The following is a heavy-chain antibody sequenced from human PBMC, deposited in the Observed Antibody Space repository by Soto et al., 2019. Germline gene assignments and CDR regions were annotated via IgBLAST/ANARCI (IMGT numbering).Heavy chain of an antibody. J-gene: IGHJ4*02. Sequence: PSETLSLTCAVSGGSISSSNWWSWVRQPPGKGLEWIGEIYHSGTTNYNLSLKSRVTISVDKSKNQFSLKLSSVTAADTAVYYCARGYWNYVGPPYYFDYWGQGTLVTVSS. D-gene: IGHD1-7*01. CDR3: ARGYWNYVGPPYYFDY. V-gene: IGHV4-4*02. CDR1: GGSISSSNW. CDR2: IYHSGTT.